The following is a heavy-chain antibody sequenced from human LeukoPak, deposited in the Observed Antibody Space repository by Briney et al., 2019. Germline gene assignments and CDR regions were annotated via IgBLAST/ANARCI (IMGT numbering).Heavy chain of an antibody. CDR2: ISWNSGKI. J-gene: IGHJ3*02. Sequence: PGRSLRLSCAASGFTFGDYAIHWVRQVPGKGLEWVSGISWNSGKIGYADSVKGRFTISRDNAKNSLYLQMNSLRAEDTALYYCVKGYYDSSGFSDAFDIWGQGTMVTVSS. V-gene: IGHV3-9*01. CDR1: GFTFGDYA. D-gene: IGHD3-22*01. CDR3: VKGYYDSSGFSDAFDI.